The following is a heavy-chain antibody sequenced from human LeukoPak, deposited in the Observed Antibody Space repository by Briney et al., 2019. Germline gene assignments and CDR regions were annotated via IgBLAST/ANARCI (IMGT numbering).Heavy chain of an antibody. CDR2: ISAYNGNT. J-gene: IGHJ5*02. D-gene: IGHD6-13*01. CDR1: GYTFTSYG. Sequence: GASVKVSCKASGYTFTSYGISWVRQAAGQRLEWMGWISAYNGNTNYAQKLQGRVTMTTDTSTSTAYMELRSLRSDDTAVYYCARDRPYSSSWNWFDPWGQGTLVTVSS. CDR3: ARDRPYSSSWNWFDP. V-gene: IGHV1-18*01.